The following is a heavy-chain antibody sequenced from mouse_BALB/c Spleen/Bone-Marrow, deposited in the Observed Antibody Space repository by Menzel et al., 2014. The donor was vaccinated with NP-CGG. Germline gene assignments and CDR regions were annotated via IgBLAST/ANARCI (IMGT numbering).Heavy chain of an antibody. J-gene: IGHJ2*01. CDR3: TRGGNWDDFDY. V-gene: IGHV5-17*02. CDR1: GFTFSSFG. D-gene: IGHD4-1*01. CDR2: ISSGSSNI. Sequence: EVKVVESGGGLVQPGGSRKLSCAASGFTFSSFGMHWVRQAPEKGLEWVAYISSGSSNIYYEDTVKGRFTISRDNPKNTLFLQMTSLRSEDSAMYYCTRGGNWDDFDYWGQGTTLKVSS.